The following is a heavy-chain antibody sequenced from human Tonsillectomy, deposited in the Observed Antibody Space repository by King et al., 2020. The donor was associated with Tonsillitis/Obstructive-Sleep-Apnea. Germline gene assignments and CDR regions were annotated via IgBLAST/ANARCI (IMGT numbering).Heavy chain of an antibody. CDR2: ISTSSSYI. Sequence: QLVQSGGGLVKPGGSLRLSCAASGFTSSSYSMNWVRQAPGRGLEWVSSISTSSSYIYYADSVKGRFTISRDNAKNSLYLQMNSLRAEDTAVFYCARIKSGALDYWGQGTLVTVSS. D-gene: IGHD1-26*01. J-gene: IGHJ4*02. CDR1: GFTSSSYS. CDR3: ARIKSGALDY. V-gene: IGHV3-21*01.